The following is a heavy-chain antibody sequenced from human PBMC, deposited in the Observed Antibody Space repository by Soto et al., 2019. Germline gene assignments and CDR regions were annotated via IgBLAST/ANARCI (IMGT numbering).Heavy chain of an antibody. CDR2: ISAHNGNT. D-gene: IGHD1-1*01. V-gene: IGHV1-18*01. CDR1: GYTFTSYG. Sequence: QVNLVQSGAEVKKPGASVKVSCKASGYTFTSYGITWVRQAPGQGLEWMGWISAHNGNTDYAQKLQGRVIVTRDTSTSTAYRELRSLISDDTAVYYCARGRYGDYWGQGALVTVSS. CDR3: ARGRYGDY. J-gene: IGHJ4*02.